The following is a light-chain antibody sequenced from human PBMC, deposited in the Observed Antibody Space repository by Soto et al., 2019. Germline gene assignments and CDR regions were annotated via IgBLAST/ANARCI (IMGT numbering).Light chain of an antibody. CDR1: SSDVGGYNY. J-gene: IGLJ2*01. Sequence: QSALTQPASVSGSPGQSITISCTGTSSDVGGYNYVSWYQQHPGKAPKLMIYDVSNRPSGVSTRFSGSKSGNTASLTISGLQAEDEADYYCSSYTSSSTYVVFGGGTMLTVL. CDR3: SSYTSSSTYVV. CDR2: DVS. V-gene: IGLV2-14*01.